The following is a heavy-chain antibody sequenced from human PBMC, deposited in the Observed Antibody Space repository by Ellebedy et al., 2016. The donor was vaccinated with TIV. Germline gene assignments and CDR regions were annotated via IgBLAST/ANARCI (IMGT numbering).Heavy chain of an antibody. D-gene: IGHD3-22*01. CDR2: IIPIFGTA. J-gene: IGHJ3*02. Sequence: ASVKVSCKASGGTFSSYAISWVRQAPGQGLEWMGGIIPIFGTANYAQKFQGRVTMTEDTSTDTAYMELSSLRSEDTAVYYCATDRGYYYDSSGDGDAFDIWGQGTMVTVSS. CDR3: ATDRGYYYDSSGDGDAFDI. V-gene: IGHV1-69*06. CDR1: GGTFSSYA.